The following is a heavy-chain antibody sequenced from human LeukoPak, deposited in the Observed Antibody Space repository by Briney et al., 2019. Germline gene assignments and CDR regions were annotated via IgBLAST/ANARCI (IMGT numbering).Heavy chain of an antibody. CDR3: AKDGIGRFGYSDSDAAFDI. CDR2: ISSSSSYI. V-gene: IGHV3-21*04. D-gene: IGHD2-15*01. Sequence: GGSLRLSCAASGFTFSSYSMNWVRQAPGKGLERVSSISSSSSYIYYADSVKGRFTISRDNSKNSLYLQMNSLRTEDTALYYCAKDGIGRFGYSDSDAAFDIWGQGTMVTVSS. J-gene: IGHJ3*02. CDR1: GFTFSSYS.